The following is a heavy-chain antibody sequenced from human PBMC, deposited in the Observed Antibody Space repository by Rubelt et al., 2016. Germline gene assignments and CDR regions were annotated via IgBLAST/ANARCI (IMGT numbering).Heavy chain of an antibody. D-gene: IGHD3-3*01. CDR2: IYWDDDK. CDR1: GFSLSTSGVG. Sequence: QITLKESGPTLVKPTQTLTLTCTFSGFSLSTSGVGVGWIRQPPGKALEWLALIYWDDDKRYSPSLKSRLTITKDTSKNQVVLTMTNMDPVDTATYYCAHSPVGDDFWSGYYTGSYFDYWGQGTLVTVSS. J-gene: IGHJ4*02. V-gene: IGHV2-5*02. CDR3: AHSPVGDDFWSGYYTGSYFDY.